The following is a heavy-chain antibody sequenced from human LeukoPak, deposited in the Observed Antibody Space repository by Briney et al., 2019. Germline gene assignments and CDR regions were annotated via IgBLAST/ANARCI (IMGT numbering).Heavy chain of an antibody. J-gene: IGHJ3*02. CDR1: GYTFTSYG. CDR2: ISAYNGNT. V-gene: IGHV1-18*01. CDR3: ASTRDSSIVYVFDI. Sequence: ASVKVSCKASGYTFTSYGISWVRQAPGQGLEWMGWISAYNGNTNYAQKLQGRVTMTTDTSTSTAYMELRSLRSDDTAVYYCASTRDSSIVYVFDIWGQGTMVSVSS. D-gene: IGHD2-15*01.